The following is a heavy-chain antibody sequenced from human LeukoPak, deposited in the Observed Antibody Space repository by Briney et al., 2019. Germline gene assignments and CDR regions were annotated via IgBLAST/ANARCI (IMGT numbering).Heavy chain of an antibody. CDR3: ARSCSSSSCLHYYYYYMDV. CDR1: GYTFTGYY. V-gene: IGHV1-2*06. CDR2: INPNSGVT. J-gene: IGHJ6*03. D-gene: IGHD2-2*01. Sequence: ASVKASCKASGYTFTGYYMHWVRQAPGQGLEWMGRINPNSGVTLYAQKFQGRVTMTRDTSINTAYMELNRLRSDDTAMYYCARSCSSSSCLHYYYYYMDVWGTGTTVTISS.